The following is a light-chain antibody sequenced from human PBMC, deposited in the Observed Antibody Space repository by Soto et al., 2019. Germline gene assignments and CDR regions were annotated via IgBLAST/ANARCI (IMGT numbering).Light chain of an antibody. CDR3: LQYIHYPLT. V-gene: IGKV1-5*03. CDR1: QTFNRW. J-gene: IGKJ4*01. CDR2: KAS. Sequence: DIQMTQSPSTLSASVGDRVTITCRASQTFNRWLAWYQQKPGKAPKLLIHKASTLQGGVPSRFSGSASETEFTLTISSLQPDDFATYFCLQYIHYPLTFGGGTKVEIK.